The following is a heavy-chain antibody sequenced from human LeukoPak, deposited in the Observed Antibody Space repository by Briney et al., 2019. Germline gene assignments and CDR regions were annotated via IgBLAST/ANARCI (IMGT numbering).Heavy chain of an antibody. CDR3: ARGRDYGGNSGRLDY. CDR2: INHSGST. D-gene: IGHD4-23*01. J-gene: IGHJ4*02. Sequence: SETLSLTCAVYGGTFSGYYWSWIRQPPGKGLEWIGEINHSGSTNYNPSLKSRVTISVDTSKNQFSLKLSSVTAADTAVYYCARGRDYGGNSGRLDYWGQGTLVTVSS. CDR1: GGTFSGYY. V-gene: IGHV4-34*01.